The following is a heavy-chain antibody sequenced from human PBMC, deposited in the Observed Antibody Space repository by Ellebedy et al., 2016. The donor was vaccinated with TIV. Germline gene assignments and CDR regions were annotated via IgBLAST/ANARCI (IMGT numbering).Heavy chain of an antibody. D-gene: IGHD1-14*01. CDR1: GGSITSNY. CDR2: THHSGST. CDR3: AGLSGTTWTKYFYYGMDV. V-gene: IGHV4-59*08. J-gene: IGHJ6*01. Sequence: MPSETLSLTCTVSGGSITSNYWSWIRQPPGKGLEWIGDTHHSGSTNYNPSLKSRFTISVDTSKNQFSLRLRSVTAADTGVYYCAGLSGTTWTKYFYYGMDVWGQGTTVTVSS.